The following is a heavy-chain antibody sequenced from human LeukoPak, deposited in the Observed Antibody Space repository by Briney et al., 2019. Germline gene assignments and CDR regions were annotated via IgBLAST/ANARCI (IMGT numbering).Heavy chain of an antibody. CDR3: ARDGGSWYFYYYYYMDV. J-gene: IGHJ6*03. CDR2: INPNSGGT. D-gene: IGHD6-13*01. V-gene: IGHV1-2*02. CDR1: GYTFTGYY. Sequence: ASVKVSCKASGYTFTGYYMHWVRQAPGQGLEWMGWINPNSGGTNYAQKFQGRVTMTRDTSISTAYMELSSLRSDDTAVYYCARDGGSWYFYYYYYMDVWGKGTTVTVSS.